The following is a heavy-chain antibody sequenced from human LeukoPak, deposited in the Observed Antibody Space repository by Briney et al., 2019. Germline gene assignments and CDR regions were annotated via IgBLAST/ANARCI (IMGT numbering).Heavy chain of an antibody. CDR1: GYTFMNFE. V-gene: IGHV1-8*01. CDR3: ARQRTLRGLDN. Sequence: ASVKVSCKASGYTFMNFEINWVRQATGQGLEWMGRMDPNNGNTNYAQKFQGRVIMTSDNSINTVYMELSSLRSEDTAVYFCARQRTLRGLDNWGQGTLVTVSS. CDR2: MDPNNGNT. D-gene: IGHD3-10*01. J-gene: IGHJ4*02.